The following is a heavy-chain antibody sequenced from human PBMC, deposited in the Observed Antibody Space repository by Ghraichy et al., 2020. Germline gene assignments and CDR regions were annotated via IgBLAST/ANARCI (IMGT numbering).Heavy chain of an antibody. Sequence: GGSLRLSCAGSGFTFSDYNMNWVRQSPGKGLEWVSYITTSSRSIFNADSVKGRFAISRDNAQNSLYLQMNSLRDEDAAVYDCARASTVVRFYSNAGRDVWGQATTGTVPS. CDR2: ITTSSRSI. CDR3: ARASTVVRFYSNAGRDV. D-gene: IGHD4-23*01. CDR1: GFTFSDYN. V-gene: IGHV3-48*02. J-gene: IGHJ6*02.